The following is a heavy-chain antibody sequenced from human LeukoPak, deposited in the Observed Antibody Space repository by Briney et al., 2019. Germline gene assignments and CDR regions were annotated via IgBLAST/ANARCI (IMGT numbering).Heavy chain of an antibody. CDR2: INPVGGST. Sequence: GASVEVSCKASGYTFTNFYMHWVRQAPGQGFAWMGMINPVGGSTTYAQKFQGRVSMTRDTSTSTVYMELNSLKSEDTAVYYCARAYDNNGPGDFWGQGTLVTVSS. CDR1: GYTFTNFY. D-gene: IGHD3-22*01. J-gene: IGHJ4*02. V-gene: IGHV1-46*01. CDR3: ARAYDNNGPGDF.